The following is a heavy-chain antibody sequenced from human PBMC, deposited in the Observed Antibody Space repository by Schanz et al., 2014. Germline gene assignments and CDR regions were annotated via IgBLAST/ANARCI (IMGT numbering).Heavy chain of an antibody. J-gene: IGHJ4*02. CDR1: GGSINSNSYY. D-gene: IGHD6-19*01. CDR2: VFYTGTT. Sequence: QLQLQESGPGLVKPSETLSLICSVSGGSINSNSYYWGWIRQPPGKGLEWIGNVFYTGTTYTNPSLRGRLPLSGDTSNNQFPRNLTSVTAADTAVYFCARHGPLAGIPLDYWGRGTLVTVSS. V-gene: IGHV4-39*01. CDR3: ARHGPLAGIPLDY.